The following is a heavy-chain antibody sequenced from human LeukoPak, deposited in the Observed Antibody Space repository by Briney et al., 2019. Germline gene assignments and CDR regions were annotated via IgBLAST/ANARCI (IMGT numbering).Heavy chain of an antibody. Sequence: SGGSLRLSCAASGLNFSSRWMSWVRQAPGQGLEWVASIKEDGSEKHYVDSVKGRFTISRDNGKNSLYLQMNSLRAEDTAVYYCARDSGWWRFDFWGQGTLVTVSS. D-gene: IGHD6-13*01. V-gene: IGHV3-7*03. CDR1: GLNFSSRW. CDR3: ARDSGWWRFDF. CDR2: IKEDGSEK. J-gene: IGHJ4*02.